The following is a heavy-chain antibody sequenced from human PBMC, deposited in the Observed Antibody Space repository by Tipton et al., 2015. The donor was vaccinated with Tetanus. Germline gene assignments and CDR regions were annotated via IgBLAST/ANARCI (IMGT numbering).Heavy chain of an antibody. CDR3: ARDPGGVSDY. J-gene: IGHJ4*02. Sequence: LSLTCTVSGGSISSYYWSWIRQPPGKGLEWIGYIYYSGSTNYNPSLKSRVTISVDTSKNQFSLKLSSVTAADTAVYYCARDPGGVSDYWGQGTLVTVSS. CDR2: IYYSGST. V-gene: IGHV4-59*01. CDR1: GGSISSYY. D-gene: IGHD3-16*01.